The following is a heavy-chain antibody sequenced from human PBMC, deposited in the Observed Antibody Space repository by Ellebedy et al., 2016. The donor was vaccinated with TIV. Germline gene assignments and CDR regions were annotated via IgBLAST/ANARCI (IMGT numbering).Heavy chain of an antibody. V-gene: IGHV4-39*01. J-gene: IGHJ5*02. CDR1: GDSIYSSSNY. Sequence: MPSETLSLTCSVSGDSIYSSSNYWGWIRQSPGKGLEWIGSIYSTGVTYYNPSLQSRVAFSVDTSKNQFSLRVTSVTSADTAVYYCARHSIAKTTDNWFDPWGQGTPVTVSS. D-gene: IGHD1-7*01. CDR3: ARHSIAKTTDNWFDP. CDR2: IYSTGVT.